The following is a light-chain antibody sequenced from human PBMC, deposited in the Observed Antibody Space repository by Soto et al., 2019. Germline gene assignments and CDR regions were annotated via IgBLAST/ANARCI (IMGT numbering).Light chain of an antibody. CDR1: QILLHSNGYNY. J-gene: IGKJ3*01. CDR3: MQALQTPFT. CDR2: LGS. V-gene: IGKV2-28*01. Sequence: DIVMTQSPLSLPVTPGEPASISFRSSQILLHSNGYNYLDWYLQKPGQSPQLLIYLGSNRASGVPDRFSGSGSGTDFTLKISRVEAEDVGVYYCMQALQTPFTFGPGTQVDIK.